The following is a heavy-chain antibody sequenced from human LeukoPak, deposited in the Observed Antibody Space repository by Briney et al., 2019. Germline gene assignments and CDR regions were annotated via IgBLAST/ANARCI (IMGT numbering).Heavy chain of an antibody. Sequence: SVKVSYKTSGGTFSSYAISWVRQAPGQRLEWMGRIIPIFGTANYAQKFQGRVTITTDESTSTAYMELSSLRSEDTAVYYCARDGYSGYDLYYWGQGTLVTVSS. D-gene: IGHD5-12*01. J-gene: IGHJ4*02. CDR2: IIPIFGTA. V-gene: IGHV1-69*05. CDR1: GGTFSSYA. CDR3: ARDGYSGYDLYY.